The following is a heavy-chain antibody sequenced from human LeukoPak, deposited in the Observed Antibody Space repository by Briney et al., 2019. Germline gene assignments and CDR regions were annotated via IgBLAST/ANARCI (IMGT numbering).Heavy chain of an antibody. V-gene: IGHV3-9*01. J-gene: IGHJ4*02. Sequence: GGSLRLSCAASGFSFDEYAMHWVRQAPGRGLEWVSGISWNGGSIDYVDSVKGRLTISRDNAKNSLYLQMNSLRPEDTALYYCAKGTGRYWTFFDSWGQGTHVIVSS. CDR2: ISWNGGSI. CDR1: GFSFDEYA. D-gene: IGHD1-26*01. CDR3: AKGTGRYWTFFDS.